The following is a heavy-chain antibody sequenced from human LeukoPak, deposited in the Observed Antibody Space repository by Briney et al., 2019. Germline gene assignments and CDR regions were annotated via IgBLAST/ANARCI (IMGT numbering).Heavy chain of an antibody. CDR1: GFTFDDYA. CDR2: ISWNSGSI. D-gene: IGHD6-19*01. Sequence: PGGSLRLSCAASGFTFDDYAVHWVRQAPGKGLEWVSGISWNSGSIGYADSVKGRFTISRDNAKNSLYLQMNSLRAEDTAVYYCARDHSGWFFTRVMRYYYYMDVWGKGTTVTVSS. J-gene: IGHJ6*03. CDR3: ARDHSGWFFTRVMRYYYYMDV. V-gene: IGHV3-9*01.